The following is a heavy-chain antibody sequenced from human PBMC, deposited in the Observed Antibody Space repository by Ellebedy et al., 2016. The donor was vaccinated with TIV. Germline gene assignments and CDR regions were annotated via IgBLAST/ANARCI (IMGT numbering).Heavy chain of an antibody. CDR3: AKIRAQWEPLDY. CDR1: GLTFSSFA. D-gene: IGHD1-26*01. V-gene: IGHV3-30*18. Sequence: GESLKISXAASGLTFSSFAIHWVRQAPGKGLEWVAVISDDGSNKYYIDSVKGRFTISRDNSKNTLYLQMNILRAEDTAVYYCAKIRAQWEPLDYWGQGTLVTVSS. CDR2: ISDDGSNK. J-gene: IGHJ4*02.